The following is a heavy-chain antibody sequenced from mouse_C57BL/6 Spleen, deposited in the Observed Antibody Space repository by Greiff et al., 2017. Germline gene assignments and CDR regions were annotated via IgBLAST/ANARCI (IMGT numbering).Heavy chain of an antibody. V-gene: IGHV14-4*01. Sequence: EVQLQQSGAELVRPGASVKLSCTASGFNIKDDYMHWVKQRPEQGLEWIGWIDPENGDTEYASKFQGKATITADTSSNTAYLQLSSLTSEDTAVYYCTTPRFDYGSSYWYFDVWGTGTTVTVSS. CDR2: IDPENGDT. J-gene: IGHJ1*03. CDR3: TTPRFDYGSSYWYFDV. D-gene: IGHD1-1*01. CDR1: GFNIKDDY.